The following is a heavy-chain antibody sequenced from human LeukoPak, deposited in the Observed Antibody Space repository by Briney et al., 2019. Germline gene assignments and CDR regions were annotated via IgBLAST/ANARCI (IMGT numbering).Heavy chain of an antibody. D-gene: IGHD4-17*01. Sequence: GGSLRLSCAASGFIFSSYAMSWVRQAPGKGLEWVSAISGSGGSTYYADSVKGRFTISRDNSKNTLYLQMNSLKTEDTAVYYCTTMTTVPVFDYWGQGTLVTVSS. CDR3: TTMTTVPVFDY. J-gene: IGHJ4*02. CDR1: GFIFSSYA. V-gene: IGHV3-23*01. CDR2: ISGSGGST.